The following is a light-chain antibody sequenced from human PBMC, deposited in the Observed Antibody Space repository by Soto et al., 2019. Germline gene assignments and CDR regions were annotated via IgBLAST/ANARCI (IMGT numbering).Light chain of an antibody. J-gene: IGKJ3*01. V-gene: IGKV1-27*01. Sequence: DIQMTQSPSSLSASVGDRVTITCRASQGISNYLARYQQKPGKVPKLLIYAASTLQSGVPSRFSGSGSGTDFTLTISSLQPEDVATYYCQRYKSAPTFGPGTKVDIK. CDR1: QGISNY. CDR3: QRYKSAPT. CDR2: AAS.